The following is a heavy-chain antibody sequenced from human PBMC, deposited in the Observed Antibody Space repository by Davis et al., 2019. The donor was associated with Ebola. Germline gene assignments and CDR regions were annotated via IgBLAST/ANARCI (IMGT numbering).Heavy chain of an antibody. CDR3: ARAWAFYGMDV. J-gene: IGHJ6*02. CDR1: GGSFSGYY. V-gene: IGHV4-34*01. D-gene: IGHD3-16*01. Sequence: MPSETLSLTCAVYGGSFSGYYWSWIRQPPGKGLEWIGEIYHSGSTNYNPSLKSRVTISVDKSKNQFSLKLSSVTAADTAVYYCARAWAFYGMDVWGQGTTVTVSS. CDR2: IYHSGST.